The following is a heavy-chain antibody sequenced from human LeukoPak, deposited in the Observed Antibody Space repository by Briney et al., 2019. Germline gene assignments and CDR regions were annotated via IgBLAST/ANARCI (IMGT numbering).Heavy chain of an antibody. V-gene: IGHV1-46*01. Sequence: GASVKVSGKASGYTFTSYYIHWVRQAPGQGLEWMGQISPSGTTTYAQKFKGRVTMTRDKSTSTVNMDLSDLTFEDTAVYHCAKDSGAYGPDYWGQGTLLTVSS. D-gene: IGHD3-10*01. J-gene: IGHJ4*02. CDR2: ISPSGTT. CDR1: GYTFTSYY. CDR3: AKDSGAYGPDY.